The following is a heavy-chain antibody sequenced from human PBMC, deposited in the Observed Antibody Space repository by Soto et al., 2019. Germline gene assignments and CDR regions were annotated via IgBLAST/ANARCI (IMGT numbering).Heavy chain of an antibody. CDR3: TTGLILYDFWSGTDDRGRDY. CDR2: IKSKTDGGTT. D-gene: IGHD3-3*01. CDR1: GFTFSNAW. Sequence: GGSLRLSCAASGFTFSNAWMSWVRQAPGKGLEWVGRIKSKTDGGTTDYAAPVKGRFTISRDDSKNTLYLQMNSLKTEDTAVYYCTTGLILYDFWSGTDDRGRDYWGQGTLVTVSS. V-gene: IGHV3-15*01. J-gene: IGHJ4*02.